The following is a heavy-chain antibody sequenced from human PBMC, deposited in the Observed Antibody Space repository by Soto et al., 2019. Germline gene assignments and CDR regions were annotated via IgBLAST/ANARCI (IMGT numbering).Heavy chain of an antibody. V-gene: IGHV1-18*01. Sequence: GASVKVSCKASGYTFTSYGISWVRQAPGQGLEWMGWISAYNGNTNYAQKLQGRVTITTDTSTSTAYMELRSLRSEDTSVYYCARRPYSSGLRTLDIWGQGTMVTVSS. J-gene: IGHJ3*02. CDR1: GYTFTSYG. D-gene: IGHD6-19*01. CDR2: ISAYNGNT. CDR3: ARRPYSSGLRTLDI.